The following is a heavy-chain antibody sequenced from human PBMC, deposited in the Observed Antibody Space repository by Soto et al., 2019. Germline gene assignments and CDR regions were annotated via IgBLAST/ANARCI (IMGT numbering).Heavy chain of an antibody. CDR2: INAGNGNT. CDR3: ARGASPPIAY. D-gene: IGHD1-26*01. CDR1: GYTFSSYA. Sequence: QVQLVQSGTEVKKPGASVKVSCKASGYTFSSYAMHWVRQAPGQRLEWMGWINAGNGNTKYSQKFQGRVTITTDTSASTAYMELSSLRSEDTAVYYCARGASPPIAYWGQGTLVTVSS. J-gene: IGHJ4*02. V-gene: IGHV1-3*01.